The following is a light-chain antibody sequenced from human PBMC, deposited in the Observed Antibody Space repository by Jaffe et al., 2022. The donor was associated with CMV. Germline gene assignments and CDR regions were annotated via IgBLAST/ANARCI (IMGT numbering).Light chain of an antibody. CDR2: AAS. CDR1: QGIRND. V-gene: IGKV1-6*01. CDR3: LQDYDYPWT. J-gene: IGKJ1*01. Sequence: AIQMTQSPSSLAASVGDTITITCRASQGIRNDLGWYQQKPGKSPKLLIYAASSLQSGVPSRFSGSGSGTDFTLTISSLQPEDFATYYCLQDYDYPWTFGQGTKVEIK.